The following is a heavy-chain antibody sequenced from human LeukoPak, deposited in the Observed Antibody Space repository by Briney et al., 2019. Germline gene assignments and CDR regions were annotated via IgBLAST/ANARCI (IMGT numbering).Heavy chain of an antibody. J-gene: IGHJ4*02. D-gene: IGHD3-10*01. V-gene: IGHV3-23*01. CDR3: ATGNYYGSGSVQR. CDR1: GFTFSIFG. CDR2: ITDSGGST. Sequence: PGGSLRLSCAASGFTFSIFGMSWVRQAPGKGLEWVSSITDSGGSTYYADSVKGRFTISRDNSKNTLYLQMNSLRAEDTAVYYCATGNYYGSGSVQRWGQGTLVTVSS.